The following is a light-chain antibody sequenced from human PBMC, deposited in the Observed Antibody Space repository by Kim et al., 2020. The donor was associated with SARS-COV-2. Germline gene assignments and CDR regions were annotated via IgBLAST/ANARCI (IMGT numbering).Light chain of an antibody. Sequence: QRVTISCSGSSSNIGNNYVYWYQQLPGTTPKLLINRDNQRPSGVPDRFSGSKSGTSASLAISGLRSEDEADYYCTAWDDTLSGSWVFGGGTKLTVL. CDR2: RDN. J-gene: IGLJ3*02. V-gene: IGLV1-47*01. CDR1: SSNIGNNY. CDR3: TAWDDTLSGSWV.